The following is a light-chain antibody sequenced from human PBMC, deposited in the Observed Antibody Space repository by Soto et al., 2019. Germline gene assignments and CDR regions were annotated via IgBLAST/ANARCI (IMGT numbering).Light chain of an antibody. Sequence: QSALTQPASVVGSPGQSITISCTGSSSDVGVYNYVSWYQQHPGKAPILLIYEVTYRPSGVSDRFSGSKSSNTASLTISGLQAEDEADYYCSSYTRITTYVFGTGTKVTVL. CDR2: EVT. CDR3: SSYTRITTYV. J-gene: IGLJ1*01. V-gene: IGLV2-14*01. CDR1: SSDVGVYNY.